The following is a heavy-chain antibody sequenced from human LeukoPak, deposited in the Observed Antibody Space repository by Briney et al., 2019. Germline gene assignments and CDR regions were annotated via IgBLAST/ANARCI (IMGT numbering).Heavy chain of an antibody. CDR3: ARAVRAHPPADF. Sequence: PGGSLRLSCAASGFSFSSYWMHWVRQAPGKGLEWVSRINSDGSSTTYADSVKGRSSISRDNPKNTLYLHMSSLRAEDTGVYYCARAVRAHPPADFWGQGTLVTVSS. V-gene: IGHV3-74*01. CDR2: INSDGSST. CDR1: GFSFSSYW. D-gene: IGHD3-3*01. J-gene: IGHJ4*02.